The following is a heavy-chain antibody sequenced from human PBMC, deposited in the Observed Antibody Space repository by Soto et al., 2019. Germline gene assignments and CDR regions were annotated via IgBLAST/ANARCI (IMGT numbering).Heavy chain of an antibody. V-gene: IGHV2-5*02. CDR2: IYWDDDK. CDR1: GFSLSTSGVG. J-gene: IGHJ5*02. Sequence: QITLKESGPTLVKPTQTLTLTCTFSGFSLSTSGVGMGWIRQPPGKALEWLALIYWDDDKRYSPSLKSRLTITKDTSKNQVVLTMTNMDPVDTATYYCAHVDYYDIAVTDWFDPWGQGTLVTVSS. D-gene: IGHD3-22*01. CDR3: AHVDYYDIAVTDWFDP.